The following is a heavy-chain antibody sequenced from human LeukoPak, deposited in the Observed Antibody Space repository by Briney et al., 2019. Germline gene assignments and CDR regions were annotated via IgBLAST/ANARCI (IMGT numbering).Heavy chain of an antibody. J-gene: IGHJ4*02. D-gene: IGHD1-26*01. CDR2: INHSGST. V-gene: IGHV4-34*01. CDR3: ARLSGSQTTPY. Sequence: PSETLSFTCAVYGGSFSGYYWSWIRQPPGRGLEWIGEINHSGSTNYNPSLKSRVTMSVDTSKNQFSLKLSSVTAADTAVYYCARLSGSQTTPYWGQGTLVTVSS. CDR1: GGSFSGYY.